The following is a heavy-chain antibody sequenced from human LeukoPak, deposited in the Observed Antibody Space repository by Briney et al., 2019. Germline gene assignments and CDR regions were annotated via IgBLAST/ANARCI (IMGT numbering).Heavy chain of an antibody. CDR2: IKQDGSEK. D-gene: IGHD3-22*01. Sequence: GGSLRLSCAGSGFNFYSYWMSWVRQAPGKGLEWVANIKQDGSEKHYVDSVKGRFTISRDNAKNSLYLQVNSLRAEDMTVYYCVRVSGLTMIVVVQGRDSDYWGQGTLVTVSS. CDR3: VRVSGLTMIVVVQGRDSDY. J-gene: IGHJ4*02. V-gene: IGHV3-7*03. CDR1: GFNFYSYW.